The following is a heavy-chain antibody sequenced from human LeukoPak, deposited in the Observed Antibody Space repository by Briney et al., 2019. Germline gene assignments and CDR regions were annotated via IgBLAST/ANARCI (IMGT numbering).Heavy chain of an antibody. D-gene: IGHD3-3*01. CDR2: IHLGDSET. Sequence: GESLKISCEGFGNRFTSYWVAWVRQTPGKVLECMGIIHLGDSETRYSPTFQGRVTFSADKSSATALLQWTSLRASDTAMYYCARLAYKDLWSRPHDAFDIWGQGTMVTVSS. CDR1: GNRFTSYW. CDR3: ARLAYKDLWSRPHDAFDI. J-gene: IGHJ3*02. V-gene: IGHV5-51*01.